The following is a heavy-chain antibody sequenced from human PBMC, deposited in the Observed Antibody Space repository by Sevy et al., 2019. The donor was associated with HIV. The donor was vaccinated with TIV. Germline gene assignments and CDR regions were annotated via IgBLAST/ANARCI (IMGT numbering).Heavy chain of an antibody. J-gene: IGHJ3*02. D-gene: IGHD3-9*01. V-gene: IGHV5-51*01. Sequence: GESLKISCKASGYSFTSYWIGWVRQMPGKGLEWMGIIYPGDSDTRYSPSFQGQVTISADKSISTAYLQWSSLKASDTAMYYCARCGLLRYFDWLSPALDAFDIWGQGTMVTVSS. CDR1: GYSFTSYW. CDR3: ARCGLLRYFDWLSPALDAFDI. CDR2: IYPGDSDT.